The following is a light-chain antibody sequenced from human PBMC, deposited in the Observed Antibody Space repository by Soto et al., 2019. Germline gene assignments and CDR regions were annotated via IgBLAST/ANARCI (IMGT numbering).Light chain of an antibody. CDR3: SSYTSSSTYV. CDR1: GSDIGTFNR. CDR2: DVN. J-gene: IGLJ1*01. V-gene: IGLV2-18*02. Sequence: QSVLTQPPSVSGSPGQSVTISCTGTGSDIGTFNRVSWYQQPPGTAPKLLIYDVNNRPSGVPDRFSGSKSGNTASLTSSGLQAEDEADYYCSSYTSSSTYVFGTGTKLTVL.